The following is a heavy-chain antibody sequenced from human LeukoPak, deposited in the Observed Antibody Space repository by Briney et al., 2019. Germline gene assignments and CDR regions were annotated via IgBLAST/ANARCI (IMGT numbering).Heavy chain of an antibody. J-gene: IGHJ3*02. CDR3: AIATRFDAGDI. V-gene: IGHV1-24*01. Sequence: ASAKVSPKLSVYSHTDITAHTVPAAPEKGLEWMGGYDLEGGKTVYEQKFQGRVTMTEGMDTAYMDLSSLKSEDTAVYYCAIATRFDAGDIWGPGTLVTVSS. CDR2: YDLEGGKT. CDR1: VYSHTDIT.